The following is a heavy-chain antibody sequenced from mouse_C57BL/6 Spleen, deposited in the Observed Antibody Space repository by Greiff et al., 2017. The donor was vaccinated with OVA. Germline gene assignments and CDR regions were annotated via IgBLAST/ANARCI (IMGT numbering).Heavy chain of an antibody. V-gene: IGHV2-2*01. D-gene: IGHD2-12*01. CDR2: IWSGGST. J-gene: IGHJ1*03. CDR1: GFSLTSYG. CDR3: ARNTRYDDWYFDV. Sequence: VQLQESGPGLVQPSQSLSITCTVSGFSLTSYGVHWVRQSPGKGLEWLGVIWSGGSTDYNAAFISRLSLSKVNSKSQVFFKMNSLQADDTAIYYSARNTRYDDWYFDVWGTGTTVTVSS.